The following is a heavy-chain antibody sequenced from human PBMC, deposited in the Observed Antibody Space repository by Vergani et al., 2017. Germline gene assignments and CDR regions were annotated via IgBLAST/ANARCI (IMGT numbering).Heavy chain of an antibody. D-gene: IGHD2-15*01. V-gene: IGHV3-30*18. Sequence: QVQLVESGGGVVQPGRSLRLSCAASGFTFSSYGMHWVRQAPGKGLEWVAVISYDGSNKYYADSVKGRFTISRDNSKNTLYLQMNSLRAEDTAVYYCAKDPRSGPYYYYYYMDVWGK. J-gene: IGHJ6*03. CDR1: GFTFSSYG. CDR3: AKDPRSGPYYYYYYMDV. CDR2: ISYDGSNK.